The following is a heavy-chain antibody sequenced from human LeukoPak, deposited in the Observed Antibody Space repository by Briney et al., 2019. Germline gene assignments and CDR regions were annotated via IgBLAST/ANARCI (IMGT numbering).Heavy chain of an antibody. D-gene: IGHD5-24*01. CDR2: IYYSGST. Sequence: ETQSLTCTVSGCSISSYYWSWIRQPPGKGLEWIGYIYYSGSTNYNPSLKSRVTISVDTSKNQFSLKLSSVTAADTAVYYCARDRDGYNYDYCGQGTLVTVSS. V-gene: IGHV4-59*01. J-gene: IGHJ4*02. CDR1: GCSISSYY. CDR3: ARDRDGYNYDY.